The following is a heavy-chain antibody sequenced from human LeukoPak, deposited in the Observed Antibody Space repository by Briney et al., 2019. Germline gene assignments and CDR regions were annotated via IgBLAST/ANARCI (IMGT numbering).Heavy chain of an antibody. CDR3: ARSPGEVVNPEYAFDI. CDR1: GFTFSSYA. CDR2: ISSNGGST. D-gene: IGHD3-10*01. V-gene: IGHV3-64*01. Sequence: GGSLRLSCAASGFTFSSYAMHWGRQAPGKGLEYVSAISSNGGSTYYANSVKSRFTISRDNSKNTLYPQMGSLRAEDMAVYYCARSPGEVVNPEYAFDIWGQGTMVTVSS. J-gene: IGHJ3*02.